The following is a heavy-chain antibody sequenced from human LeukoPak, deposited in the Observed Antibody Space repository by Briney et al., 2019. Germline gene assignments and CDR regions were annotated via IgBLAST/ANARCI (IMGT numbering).Heavy chain of an antibody. Sequence: SETLSLTCTVSGGSISSYYWSWIRQPPGKGLEWIGYIYNSGSTNYNPSLKSRVTISVDTSKNQFSLKLSSVTAADTAVYYCARAQAYYDSSGYYYSYFDYWGQGTLVTVSS. CDR3: ARAQAYYDSSGYYYSYFDY. D-gene: IGHD3-22*01. CDR1: GGSISSYY. V-gene: IGHV4-59*01. J-gene: IGHJ4*02. CDR2: IYNSGST.